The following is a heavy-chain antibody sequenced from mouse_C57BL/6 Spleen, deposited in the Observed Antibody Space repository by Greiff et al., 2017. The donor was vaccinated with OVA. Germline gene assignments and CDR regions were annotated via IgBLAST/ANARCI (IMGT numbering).Heavy chain of an antibody. V-gene: IGHV1-42*01. D-gene: IGHD2-4*01. Sequence: VQLQQSGPELVKPGASVKISCKASGYSFTGYYMNWVKQSPEKSLEWIGEINPSTGGTTYNQKFKAKATLTVDKSSSTAYMQLKSLTSEDSAVYYCAQRRIYDYDEDYAMDYWGQGTSVTVSS. J-gene: IGHJ4*01. CDR1: GYSFTGYY. CDR2: INPSTGGT. CDR3: AQRRIYDYDEDYAMDY.